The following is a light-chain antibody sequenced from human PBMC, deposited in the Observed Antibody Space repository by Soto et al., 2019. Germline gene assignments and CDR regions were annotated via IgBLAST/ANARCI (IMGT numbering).Light chain of an antibody. Sequence: DIQMTQSPSTLSASVGDSVSMTCRASQNIRNWLAWYQQKPGKAPNPLIYDASSLQSGVPSRFSGSGSGTEFTLTISGLQPGDSATYYCQQYNSYSPTFGQGTKVDIK. V-gene: IGKV1-5*01. CDR2: DAS. J-gene: IGKJ1*01. CDR1: QNIRNW. CDR3: QQYNSYSPT.